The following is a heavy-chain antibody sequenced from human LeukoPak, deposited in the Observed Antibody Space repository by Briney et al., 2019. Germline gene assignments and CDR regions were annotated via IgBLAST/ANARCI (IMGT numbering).Heavy chain of an antibody. CDR2: ISYDGSNK. J-gene: IGHJ6*02. CDR1: GFTFSSYA. D-gene: IGHD6-13*01. CDR3: ARDRVSYYYGMDV. V-gene: IGHV3-30-3*01. Sequence: GGSLRLSCAASGFTFSSYAMHWVRQAPGKGLEWVAVISYDGSNKYYADSVKGRFTISRDNSKNTLYLQMNSLRAEDTAVYYCARDRVSYYYGMDVWGQGTTVTVSS.